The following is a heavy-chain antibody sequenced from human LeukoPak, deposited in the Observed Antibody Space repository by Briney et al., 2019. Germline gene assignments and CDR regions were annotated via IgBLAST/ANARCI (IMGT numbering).Heavy chain of an antibody. J-gene: IGHJ4*02. CDR1: GITFSRYW. CDR3: ARAGPGPDRVVVAEVFDY. D-gene: IGHD2-15*01. V-gene: IGHV3-23*01. Sequence: GGSLRLSCVDSGITFSRYWMSWVRQAPGKGLEWVSAISGSGGSTYYADSVKGRFTISRDNSKNTLYLQMNSLRAEDTAVYYCARAGPGPDRVVVAEVFDYWAREPWSPSPQ. CDR2: ISGSGGST.